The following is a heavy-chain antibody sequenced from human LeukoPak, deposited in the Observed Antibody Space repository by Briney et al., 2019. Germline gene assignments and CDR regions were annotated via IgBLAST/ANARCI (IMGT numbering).Heavy chain of an antibody. CDR2: IKQDGGEK. Sequence: PGGSLRLSCAASGFTFSSYWMTWVRQSPGKGLEWVANIKQDGGEKYYVDSVTGRFTISRDNAKNSLYLQMNSLRADDTAVYYCARMSTSSWYVCDYWGQGTLVTVSS. J-gene: IGHJ4*02. D-gene: IGHD6-13*01. CDR1: GFTFSSYW. V-gene: IGHV3-7*01. CDR3: ARMSTSSWYVCDY.